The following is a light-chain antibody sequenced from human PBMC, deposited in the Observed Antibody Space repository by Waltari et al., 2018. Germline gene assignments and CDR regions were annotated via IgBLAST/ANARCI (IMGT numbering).Light chain of an antibody. CDR2: DVN. V-gene: IGLV2-14*03. Sequence: HSALAQPASVSGSPGQSITISCTATSRAVGGYNYASWDQQHPGKAPRLMSYDVNNRPSGVSNRFSGSKSGNTASLTISGLQAEDEADYYCSSFTRTNSWVFGGGTKLTVL. J-gene: IGLJ3*02. CDR1: SRAVGGYNY. CDR3: SSFTRTNSWV.